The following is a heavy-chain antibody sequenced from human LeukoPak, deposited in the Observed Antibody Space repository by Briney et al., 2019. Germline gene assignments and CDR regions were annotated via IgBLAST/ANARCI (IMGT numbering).Heavy chain of an antibody. Sequence: ASVKVSCKASGYTFTSYGISWVRQAPGQGLEWMGWISAYNGNTNYAQKLQGRVTMTTDTSTSTAYMELRSLRSDDTAVYYCARVGWELLLEENNWFDPWGQGTLVTVSS. J-gene: IGHJ5*02. CDR1: GYTFTSYG. CDR3: ARVGWELLLEENNWFDP. CDR2: ISAYNGNT. V-gene: IGHV1-18*01. D-gene: IGHD1-26*01.